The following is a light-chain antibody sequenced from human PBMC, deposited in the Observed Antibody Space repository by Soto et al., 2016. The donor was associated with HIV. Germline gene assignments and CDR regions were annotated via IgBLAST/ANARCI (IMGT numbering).Light chain of an antibody. CDR1: QSISSW. CDR3: QQLNSYPPT. V-gene: IGKV1-5*03. CDR2: KAS. J-gene: IGKJ5*01. Sequence: DIQMTQSPSTLSASVGDRVTITCRASQSISSWLAWYQQKPGKAPKLLIYKASTLESGVPSRFSGSGSGTEFTLTISSLQPEDFATYYCQQLNSYPPTFGQGTRLEIK.